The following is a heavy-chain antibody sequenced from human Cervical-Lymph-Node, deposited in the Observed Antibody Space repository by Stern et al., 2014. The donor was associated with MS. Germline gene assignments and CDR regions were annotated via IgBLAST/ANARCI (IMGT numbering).Heavy chain of an antibody. D-gene: IGHD3-16*02. V-gene: IGHV1-69*01. CDR1: GGTIRNYI. CDR2: ITDMFGMA. Sequence: VQLLESGAEVKKPGSSVKVSCKASGGTIRNYIIGWVRQAPGQGLEWMGGITDMFGMANYAEKFQDRFTITADESTSTAYMDLSSLRSEDTAVYYCARATSDYIWGTYRFLDSWGQGTLVIVSS. CDR3: ARATSDYIWGTYRFLDS. J-gene: IGHJ4*02.